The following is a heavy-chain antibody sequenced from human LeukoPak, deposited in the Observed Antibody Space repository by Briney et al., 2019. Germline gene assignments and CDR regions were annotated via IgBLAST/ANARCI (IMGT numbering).Heavy chain of an antibody. J-gene: IGHJ4*02. Sequence: PGGSLRLSCAGSGFTFPTYGMHWVRQAQGKGLEWVAVISYDGSNKYYADSVKGRFTISRDNSKNTLYLQMNSLRAEDTAVYYCARARHVDTAMAFDYWGQGTLVTVSS. CDR1: GFTFPTYG. V-gene: IGHV3-30*03. CDR2: ISYDGSNK. D-gene: IGHD5-18*01. CDR3: ARARHVDTAMAFDY.